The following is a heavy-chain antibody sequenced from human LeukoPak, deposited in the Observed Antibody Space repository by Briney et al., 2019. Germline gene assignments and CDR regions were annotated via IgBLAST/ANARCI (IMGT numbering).Heavy chain of an antibody. CDR3: ARDLPNQWNVDAFDI. J-gene: IGHJ3*02. Sequence: GASVKVSCKASGYTFTGYYMHWVRQAPGQGLEWMGWINPNSGGTNYAQKFQGRVTMTRDTSISTAYMELSRLRSDDTAVYYCARDLPNQWNVDAFDIWGQGPMVTVSS. D-gene: IGHD1-1*01. CDR2: INPNSGGT. CDR1: GYTFTGYY. V-gene: IGHV1-2*02.